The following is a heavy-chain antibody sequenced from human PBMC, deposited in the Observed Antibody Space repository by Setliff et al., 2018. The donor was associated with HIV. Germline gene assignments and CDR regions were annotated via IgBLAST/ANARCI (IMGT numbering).Heavy chain of an antibody. J-gene: IGHJ6*03. CDR1: GFTFRNHY. V-gene: IGHV3-23*01. CDR3: ARAMNHYGSGTFEYYYYMDV. D-gene: IGHD3-10*01. CDR2: ITGSGDRT. Sequence: GGSLRLSCAAPGFTFRNHYMSWVRQAPGKGLEWVSAITGSGDRTYYADSVKGRFTISRDNAKKSMYLQMNSLRGEDTAVYYCARAMNHYGSGTFEYYYYMDVWGKGTTVTVSS.